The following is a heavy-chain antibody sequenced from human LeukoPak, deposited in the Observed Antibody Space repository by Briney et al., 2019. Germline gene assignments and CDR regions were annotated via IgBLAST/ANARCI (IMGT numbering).Heavy chain of an antibody. CDR2: INQDGGEK. V-gene: IGHV3-7*01. CDR1: GFTFSNYW. D-gene: IGHD3-22*01. J-gene: IGHJ4*02. Sequence: GGSLRLSCAASGFTFSNYWMTWVRQAPGKGLEWVANINQDGGEKYYADSVKGRFTISRDNSKNTLYLQMNSLRAEDTAVYYCAKGPNYYDSSGYYHGAYYFDYWGQGTLVTVSS. CDR3: AKGPNYYDSSGYYHGAYYFDY.